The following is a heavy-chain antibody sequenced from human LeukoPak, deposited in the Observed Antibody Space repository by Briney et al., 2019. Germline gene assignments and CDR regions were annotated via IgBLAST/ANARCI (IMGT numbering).Heavy chain of an antibody. CDR1: GGSISSYY. CDR2: IYYTGTT. V-gene: IGHV4-59*01. Sequence: SETLSLTCTVSGGSISSYYWSWIRQPPGKGLEWIGYIYYTGTTNYNPSLKSRVTISVDTSKNQLSLNLNSVTAADTAVYYCARAGGRCSGYGYWGQGTLVTVSS. J-gene: IGHJ4*02. D-gene: IGHD5-12*01. CDR3: ARAGGRCSGYGY.